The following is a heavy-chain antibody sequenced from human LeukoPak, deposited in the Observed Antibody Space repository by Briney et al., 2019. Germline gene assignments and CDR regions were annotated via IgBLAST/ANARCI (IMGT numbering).Heavy chain of an antibody. V-gene: IGHV3-30-3*01. J-gene: IGHJ4*02. Sequence: GGSLRLSCAASGFTFSVYTMHWVRQAPGKGLEWVAVISYDGSDRSYADSVKGRFTISRDNSKNTLFLQLNGLRAEDTAIYYCARAMPSSTYYFDSWGQGTLVTVSS. D-gene: IGHD2-2*01. CDR2: ISYDGSDR. CDR3: ARAMPSSTYYFDS. CDR1: GFTFSVYT.